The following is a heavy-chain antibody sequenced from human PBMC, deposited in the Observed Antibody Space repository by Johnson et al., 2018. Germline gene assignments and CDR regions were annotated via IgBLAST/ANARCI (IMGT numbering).Heavy chain of an antibody. J-gene: IGHJ6*03. V-gene: IGHV1-46*01. CDR2: INPGGDST. Sequence: QVQLVQSGAEVKKPGASLKVSCKASGYSFTSSYMHWVRQAPGQGLEWMGIINPGGDSTSYAQKFQGRVTMTRYPSTSTVYMELSSLRSEDTAVYFCAIPSPGDDILTYNRVRPWADLYYDYMDVWGKGTTVTVSS. CDR3: AIPSPGDDILTYNRVRPWADLYYDYMDV. D-gene: IGHD3-9*01. CDR1: GYSFTSSY.